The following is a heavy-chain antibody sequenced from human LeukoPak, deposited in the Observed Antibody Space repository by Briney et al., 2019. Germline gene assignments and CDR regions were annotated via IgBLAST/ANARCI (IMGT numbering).Heavy chain of an antibody. CDR1: GYTFSDFS. V-gene: IGHV3-21*01. Sequence: GGSLTLSCAASGYTFSDFSVNWVRQAPGKGLEWVSSISVRSNYRYYADSVRGRFTISRDDARDSLFLQMHSLRAEDTAVYFCVRLRRNNDRSGYYYYYDYWGQGTLVTVSS. CDR2: ISVRSNYR. J-gene: IGHJ4*02. D-gene: IGHD3-22*01. CDR3: VRLRRNNDRSGYYYYYDY.